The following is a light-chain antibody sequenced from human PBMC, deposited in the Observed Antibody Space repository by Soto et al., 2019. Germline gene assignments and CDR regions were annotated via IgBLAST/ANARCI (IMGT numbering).Light chain of an antibody. V-gene: IGKV3-20*01. Sequence: DILLTQSPVTLSFSPGGRATLSCRASQSVSSTFVAWYQQKPGQAPRLLIYGASSRVIGIPDRFSGSGSGTDFTLTISRLEPEDFAVYYCQQYGSSPLITFGQGTRLEIK. CDR2: GAS. CDR1: QSVSSTF. CDR3: QQYGSSPLIT. J-gene: IGKJ5*01.